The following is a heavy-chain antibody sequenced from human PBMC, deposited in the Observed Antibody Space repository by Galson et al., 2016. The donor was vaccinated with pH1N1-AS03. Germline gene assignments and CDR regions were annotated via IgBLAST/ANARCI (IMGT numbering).Heavy chain of an antibody. CDR3: ARDGPGMVRSNAH. CDR2: IIPIFGKP. Sequence: SVKVSCKASGDSFSSYAFTWVRLAPGQGLEWMGGIIPIFGKPQYAQKFQGRVTITADESTTTVYMDLSSLISDDTAMYYCARDGPGMVRSNAHWGQGTLVTVSS. CDR1: GDSFSSYA. V-gene: IGHV1-69*13. J-gene: IGHJ1*01. D-gene: IGHD2-8*01.